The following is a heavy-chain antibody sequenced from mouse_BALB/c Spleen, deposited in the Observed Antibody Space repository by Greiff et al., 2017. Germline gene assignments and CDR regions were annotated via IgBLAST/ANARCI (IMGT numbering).Heavy chain of an antibody. J-gene: IGHJ4*01. CDR3: ARYYGSSYYAMDY. V-gene: IGHV3-8*02. D-gene: IGHD1-1*01. Sequence: VQLKESGPSLVKPSQTLSLTCSVTGDSITSGYWNWIRKFPGNKLEYMGYISYSGSTYYNPSLKSRISITRDTSKNQYYLQLNSVTTADTATYYCARYYGSSYYAMDYWGQGTSVTVSS. CDR2: ISYSGST. CDR1: GDSITSGY.